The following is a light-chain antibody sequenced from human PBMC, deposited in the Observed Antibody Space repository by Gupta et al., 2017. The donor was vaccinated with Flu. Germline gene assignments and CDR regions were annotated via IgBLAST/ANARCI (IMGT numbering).Light chain of an antibody. J-gene: IGLJ3*02. V-gene: IGLV1-47*01. CDR3: AAWDDNLTGPWL. CDR1: SSNIGINY. CDR2: RNS. Sequence: QSVLTQPPSVSGTPGQRVTISCSGGSSNIGINYVFWYQQFPGTAPKLLIHRNSLRPSGIPDRFSGSKSGTSGSLAISSLRSEDEADYYCAAWDDNLTGPWLFGGGTKLTVL.